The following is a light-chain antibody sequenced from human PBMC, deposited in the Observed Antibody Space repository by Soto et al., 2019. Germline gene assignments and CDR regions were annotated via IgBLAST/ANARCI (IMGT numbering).Light chain of an antibody. Sequence: EVVLTQSPGTLSLSPGERATLSCRASQSVSSSYFAWYQQKPGQDPRLLIYAVSSRAPGIPHRFSGTGSGREFTLTISRMEPEDFAVYYCQQYDRSSLTFGGGTKVEI. CDR1: QSVSSSY. V-gene: IGKV3-20*01. CDR3: QQYDRSSLT. CDR2: AVS. J-gene: IGKJ4*01.